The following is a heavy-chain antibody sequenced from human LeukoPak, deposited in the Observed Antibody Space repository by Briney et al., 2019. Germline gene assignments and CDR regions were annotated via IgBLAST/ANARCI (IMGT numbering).Heavy chain of an antibody. CDR3: ARDLRIKGQQGYYDSSGYMDY. D-gene: IGHD3-22*01. Sequence: GASVKVTCKSSGGTFSSYAISLVRQAPGQGLEWMGGIIPIFGTANYAQKFQGRVTITADKYTSTAYMELSSLRSEDTAVYYCARDLRIKGQQGYYDSSGYMDYWGQGTLVTVSS. V-gene: IGHV1-69*06. CDR2: IIPIFGTA. CDR1: GGTFSSYA. J-gene: IGHJ4*02.